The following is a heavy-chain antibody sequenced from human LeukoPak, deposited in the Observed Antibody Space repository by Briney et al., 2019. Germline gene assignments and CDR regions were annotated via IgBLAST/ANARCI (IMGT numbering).Heavy chain of an antibody. D-gene: IGHD4-23*01. J-gene: IGHJ3*02. CDR1: GFTFSNYW. CDR2: VGTDGSST. V-gene: IGHV3-74*01. CDR3: TRDKYGGNSNAFDI. Sequence: GGSLRLSCAASGFTFSNYWMDWVRQVPGKGPVWVSRVGTDGSSTAYADYVKGRFTISRDNAKNTLYLQMNSLRVEDTAVYYCTRDKYGGNSNAFDIWGQGTLVTVSS.